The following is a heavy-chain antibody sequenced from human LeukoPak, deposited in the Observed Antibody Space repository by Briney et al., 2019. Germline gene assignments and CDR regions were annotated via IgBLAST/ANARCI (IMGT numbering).Heavy chain of an antibody. V-gene: IGHV3-21*01. CDR2: ISSSSSYI. CDR3: AREFEYSSSSGGDY. J-gene: IGHJ4*02. D-gene: IGHD6-6*01. CDR1: GFTFSSYS. Sequence: GGSLRLSRAASGFTFSSYSMNWVRQAPGKGLEWVSSISSSSSYIYYADSVKGRFTISRDNAKNSLYLQMNSLRAEDTAVYYCAREFEYSSSSGGDYWGQGTLVTVSS.